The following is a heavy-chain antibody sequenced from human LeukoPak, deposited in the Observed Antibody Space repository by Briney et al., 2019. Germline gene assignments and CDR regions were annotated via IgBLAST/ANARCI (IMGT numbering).Heavy chain of an antibody. Sequence: GGSLRLSCAASGFTFSSHAMHWVRQAPGKGLEWVALISFDGNNKYYADSVKGRFTIFRDNSKNTLYLQVNSLRPEDTAVYYCASSYDSGGGTFDYWGQGTLVTVSS. CDR2: ISFDGNNK. D-gene: IGHD3-22*01. CDR1: GFTFSSHA. CDR3: ASSYDSGGGTFDY. J-gene: IGHJ4*02. V-gene: IGHV3-30-3*01.